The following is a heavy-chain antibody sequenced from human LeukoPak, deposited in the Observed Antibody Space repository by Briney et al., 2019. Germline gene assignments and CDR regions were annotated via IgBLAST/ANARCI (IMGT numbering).Heavy chain of an antibody. Sequence: ASVKVSCKASGGTFSSYAISWVRQAPGQGLEWMGGIIPIFGTANYAQKFQGRVTITTDESTSTAYMELSSLRSEDTAVYYCARDLGQYGGNHAEYFQHWGQGTLVTVSS. CDR3: ARDLGQYGGNHAEYFQH. D-gene: IGHD4/OR15-4a*01. CDR2: IIPIFGTA. J-gene: IGHJ1*01. V-gene: IGHV1-69*05. CDR1: GGTFSSYA.